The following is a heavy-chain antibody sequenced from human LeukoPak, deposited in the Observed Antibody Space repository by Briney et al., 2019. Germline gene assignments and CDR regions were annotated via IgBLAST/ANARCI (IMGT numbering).Heavy chain of an antibody. Sequence: VASVKVSCKASGYTFTDYYMHWVRQAPGKGLEWMGGFDPEDGETIYAQKFQGRVTMTEDTSTDTAYMELSSLRSEDTAVYYCATVAPPRGVVVPAALGYNWFDPWGQGTLVTVSS. V-gene: IGHV1-24*01. J-gene: IGHJ5*02. D-gene: IGHD2-2*01. CDR3: ATVAPPRGVVVPAALGYNWFDP. CDR1: GYTFTDYY. CDR2: FDPEDGET.